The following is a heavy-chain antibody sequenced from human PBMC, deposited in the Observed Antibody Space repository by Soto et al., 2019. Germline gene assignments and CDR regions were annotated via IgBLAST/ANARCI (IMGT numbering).Heavy chain of an antibody. CDR3: ARIGDYYGSGSYSEPYYYYGMDV. CDR2: IIPIFGTA. V-gene: IGHV1-69*13. J-gene: IGHJ6*02. CDR1: GCTFSSYA. D-gene: IGHD3-10*01. Sequence: GASVKVSCKASGCTFSSYAISWVRQAPGQGLEWMGGIIPIFGTANYAQKFQGRVTITADESTSTAYMELSSLRSEDTAVYYCARIGDYYGSGSYSEPYYYYGMDVWGQGTTVTVSS.